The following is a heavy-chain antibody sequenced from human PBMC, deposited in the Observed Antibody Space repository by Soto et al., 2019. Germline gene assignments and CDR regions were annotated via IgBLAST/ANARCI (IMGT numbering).Heavy chain of an antibody. CDR2: IIPIFGTA. V-gene: IGHV1-69*13. J-gene: IGHJ4*02. CDR1: GYTFTSYG. CDR3: ARNNYYDSSGYWVY. Sequence: SVKVSCKASGYTFTSYGISWVRQAPGQGLEWMGGIIPIFGTANYAQKFQGRVTITADESTSTAYMELSSLRSEDTAVYYCARNNYYDSSGYWVYWGQGTLVTVSS. D-gene: IGHD3-22*01.